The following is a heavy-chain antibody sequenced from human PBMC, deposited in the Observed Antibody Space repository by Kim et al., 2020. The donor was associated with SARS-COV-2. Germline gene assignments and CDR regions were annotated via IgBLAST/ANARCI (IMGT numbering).Heavy chain of an antibody. CDR3: ARDSPNYCGGDCSPLNDAFDI. CDR1: GFTVSSNY. D-gene: IGHD2-21*02. V-gene: IGHV3-53*04. CDR2: IYSGGST. Sequence: GGSLRLSCAASGFTVSSNYMSWVRQAPGKGLEWVSVIYSGGSTYYADSVKGRFTISRHNSKNTLYLQMNSLRAEDTAVYYCARDSPNYCGGDCSPLNDAFDIWGQGTMVTVSS. J-gene: IGHJ3*02.